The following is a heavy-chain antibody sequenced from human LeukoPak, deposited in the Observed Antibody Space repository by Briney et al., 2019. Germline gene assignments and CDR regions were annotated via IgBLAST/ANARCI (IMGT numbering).Heavy chain of an antibody. D-gene: IGHD3-10*01. V-gene: IGHV1-46*01. CDR1: GYTFTIYY. J-gene: IGHJ5*02. Sequence: GASVKVSCKASGYTFTIYYMHWVRQAPGQGLEWMGIINPSGGSTSYAQKFQGRVTMTRDTSTSTVYMELSSLRSEDTAVYYCARDIPVRGARPIRGYNWFDPWGQGTLVTVSS. CDR2: INPSGGST. CDR3: ARDIPVRGARPIRGYNWFDP.